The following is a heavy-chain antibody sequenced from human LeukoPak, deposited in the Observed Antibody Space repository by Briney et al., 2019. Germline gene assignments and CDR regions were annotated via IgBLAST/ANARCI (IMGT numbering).Heavy chain of an antibody. CDR1: GGSISSYY. D-gene: IGHD4-17*01. CDR2: IYYSGTT. J-gene: IGHJ4*02. V-gene: IGHV4-59*01. Sequence: PSGTLSLTCTVSGGSISSYYWSWIRQPPGKGLEWIGYIYYSGTTNYNPSLKSRVAISVDTSKNQFSLKLTSVTAADTAVYYCVRDKGDVTRASSERFDYWGQGTLVTVSS. CDR3: VRDKGDVTRASSERFDY.